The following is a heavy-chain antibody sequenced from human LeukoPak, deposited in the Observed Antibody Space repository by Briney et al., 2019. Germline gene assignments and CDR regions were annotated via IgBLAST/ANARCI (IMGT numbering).Heavy chain of an antibody. Sequence: GGSLKLSCTASGFTFSNYWMSWVRQTPEKGLEWVANIKQDGSETVYVDSVKGRFTISRDNAQSSLYLQMNSLRAEDTAVYYCARDPYSSSWSYGMDVWGQGTAVTVSS. V-gene: IGHV3-7*05. CDR3: ARDPYSSSWSYGMDV. D-gene: IGHD6-13*01. J-gene: IGHJ6*02. CDR1: GFTFSNYW. CDR2: IKQDGSET.